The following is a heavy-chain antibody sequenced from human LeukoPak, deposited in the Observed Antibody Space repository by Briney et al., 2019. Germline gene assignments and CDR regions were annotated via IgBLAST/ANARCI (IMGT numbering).Heavy chain of an antibody. Sequence: GGSLRLSCAASGFTFSSYSMNWVPQAPGKGREWVSYISSSGSTIYYADSVKGRFTISRDNAKNSLYLQMKSLRAEDTAVYYCARYCAFWSGYYTHYYGMDVWGQGTTVTVSS. CDR2: ISSSGSTI. V-gene: IGHV3-48*04. CDR3: ARYCAFWSGYYTHYYGMDV. J-gene: IGHJ6*02. CDR1: GFTFSSYS. D-gene: IGHD3-3*01.